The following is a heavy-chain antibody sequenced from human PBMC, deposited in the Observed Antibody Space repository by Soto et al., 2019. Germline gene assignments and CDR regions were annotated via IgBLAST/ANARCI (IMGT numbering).Heavy chain of an antibody. CDR1: GGTFNTNY. D-gene: IGHD2-21*02. Sequence: PSYTLSLTCTLCGGTFNTNYWSWLRQPPGKTLEWIAYIYNNGARKYTPSLKGRATISIDTSRNQFSLTLNSAAATDTAVYYCATDTAGRGPFDPWGQGILVTGSS. CDR3: ATDTAGRGPFDP. J-gene: IGHJ5*02. CDR2: IYNNGAR. V-gene: IGHV4-59*13.